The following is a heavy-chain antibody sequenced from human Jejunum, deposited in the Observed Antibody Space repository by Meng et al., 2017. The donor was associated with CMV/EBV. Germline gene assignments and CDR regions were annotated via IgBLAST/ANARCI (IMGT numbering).Heavy chain of an antibody. CDR3: ARVSLRQTIFDY. Sequence: QVALQGSGPGSGKPSPALSPTCTVSGGSISSGDNYWSWIRQPPGKGLEWIGYIYYSGSTYYTPSLKSRLTISVDTSKNQFSLNLTSVTAADTAVYYCARVSLRQTIFDYWGQGTLVTVSS. CDR2: IYYSGST. CDR1: GGSISSGDNY. V-gene: IGHV4-30-4*08. J-gene: IGHJ4*02. D-gene: IGHD6-6*01.